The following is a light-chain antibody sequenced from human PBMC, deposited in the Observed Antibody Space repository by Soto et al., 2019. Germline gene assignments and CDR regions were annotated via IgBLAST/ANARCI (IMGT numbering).Light chain of an antibody. Sequence: IHMTHSPSTLSGSVLYRVTITCLASQGISDSLAWYQQKPGKAPSLLIYAASTLQSGVPSRFSGSGSGTDFTLTISSLQPEDFATYYCQQLNTYPRTFGPGTKVDIK. CDR1: QGISDS. CDR3: QQLNTYPRT. V-gene: IGKV1-9*01. J-gene: IGKJ3*01. CDR2: AAS.